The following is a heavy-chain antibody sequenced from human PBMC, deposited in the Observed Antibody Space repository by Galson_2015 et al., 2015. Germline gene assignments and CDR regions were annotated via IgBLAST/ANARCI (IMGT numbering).Heavy chain of an antibody. D-gene: IGHD2-15*01. J-gene: IGHJ4*02. CDR3: ATSNADVYCSGGSCYLDS. V-gene: IGHV1-69*13. CDR1: GGTFSIFA. Sequence: SVKVSCKASGGTFSIFAISWVRQAPGQRLEWMGGLLPIYGTPNYAQKFQGRVTITADESTSTAYMEMSSLTSEDTAVFYFATSNADVYCSGGSCYLDSWGQGTLVTVSS. CDR2: LLPIYGTP.